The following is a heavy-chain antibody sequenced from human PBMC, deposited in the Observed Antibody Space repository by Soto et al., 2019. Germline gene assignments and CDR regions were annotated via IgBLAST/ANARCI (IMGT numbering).Heavy chain of an antibody. Sequence: QVQLVESGGGVVQPGGSLRLSCAASEFTFSRHGMHWVRQAPGKGLQWVGVIWSDGSNERYADSVKGRFTISRDNSKNTLYLQMNSVRAEDTAVYYCARERTFRENNHNYMDVWGTGITVTVSS. J-gene: IGHJ6*03. CDR3: ARERTFRENNHNYMDV. V-gene: IGHV3-33*01. CDR2: IWSDGSNE. CDR1: EFTFSRHG. D-gene: IGHD1-1*01.